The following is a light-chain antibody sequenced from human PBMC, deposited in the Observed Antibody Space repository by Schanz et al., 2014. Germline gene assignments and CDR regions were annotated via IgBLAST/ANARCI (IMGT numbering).Light chain of an antibody. Sequence: EVVMTQSPATLSVSPGERATLSCWASQSVSSNLAWYHQKPGQAPRLLIYGASTRATAIPPRFSGSGSGTEFTLTISSLQSEDVAVYYCQQYNNWLTTFGQGTRVEIK. CDR2: GAS. J-gene: IGKJ1*01. V-gene: IGKV3-15*01. CDR1: QSVSSN. CDR3: QQYNNWLTT.